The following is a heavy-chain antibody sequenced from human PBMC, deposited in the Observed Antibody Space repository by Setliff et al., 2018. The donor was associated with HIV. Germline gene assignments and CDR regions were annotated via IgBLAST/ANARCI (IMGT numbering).Heavy chain of an antibody. D-gene: IGHD3-16*02. CDR1: GGSISSSNW. Sequence: PSETLSLTCAVSGGSISSSNWWSWVRQPPGKGLEWIGEIYHSGSTNYNPSLKSRVTISVDKSKNQFSLKLSSVTAADTAVYYCARDPGITFGGVIAPYYYMDVWGKGTTVTVSS. CDR2: IYHSGST. CDR3: ARDPGITFGGVIAPYYYMDV. J-gene: IGHJ6*03. V-gene: IGHV4-4*02.